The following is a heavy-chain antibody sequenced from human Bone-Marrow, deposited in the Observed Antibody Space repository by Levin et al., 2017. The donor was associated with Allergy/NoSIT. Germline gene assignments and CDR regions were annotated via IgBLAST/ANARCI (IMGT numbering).Heavy chain of an antibody. D-gene: IGHD1-26*01. CDR3: VRDLRYSGNYFQNWFDP. CDR2: IHHSGHT. J-gene: IGHJ5*02. CDR1: GGSVSAGNYY. Sequence: PSETLSLTCTVSGGSVSAGNYYWTWIRQPPGKGLEWVAYIHHSGHTNYNPSLKSRVIVSLDPSKNQFSLNLTSVTAADTAVYYCVRDLRYSGNYFQNWFDPWGQGTLVTVSS. V-gene: IGHV4-61*01.